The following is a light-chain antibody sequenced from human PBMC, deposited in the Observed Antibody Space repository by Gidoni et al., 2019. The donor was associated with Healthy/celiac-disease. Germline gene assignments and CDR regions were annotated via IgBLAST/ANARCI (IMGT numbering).Light chain of an antibody. V-gene: IGKV1D-13*01. CDR1: QGISSA. Sequence: HLTQSPSSLPASVGDRVTITCRASQGISSALALYQQKPGKAPKLLIYDASSLESGVASRFSGSGSGTDFTLTISSLQPEDFATYYCQQFNNYPRTFXQXTKVEIK. CDR3: QQFNNYPRT. J-gene: IGKJ1*01. CDR2: DAS.